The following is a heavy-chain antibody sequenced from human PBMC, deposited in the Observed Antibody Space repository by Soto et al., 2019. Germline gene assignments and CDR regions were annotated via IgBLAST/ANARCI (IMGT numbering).Heavy chain of an antibody. CDR3: AGHGEQQLEFNWFDP. V-gene: IGHV5-51*01. D-gene: IGHD6-13*01. Sequence: EVQLVQSGAEVKKPGESLKISCKTSGYSFTYYWIGWVRQMPGKGLEWMGSIYPGDSGDSDARYSPSFQDQVTIAVDKSVNTAYIQWRSLKASDTVMYYCAGHGEQQLEFNWFDPWGQGTLVSVSS. CDR1: GYSFTYYW. J-gene: IGHJ5*02. CDR2: IYPGDSGDSDA.